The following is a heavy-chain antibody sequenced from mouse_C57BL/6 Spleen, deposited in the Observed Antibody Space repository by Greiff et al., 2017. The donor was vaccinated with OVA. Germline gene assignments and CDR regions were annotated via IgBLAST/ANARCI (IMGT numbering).Heavy chain of an antibody. CDR3: ALSYGSWFAY. CDR1: GYTFTSYW. D-gene: IGHD2-1*01. V-gene: IGHV1-69*01. CDR2: IDPSDSYT. J-gene: IGHJ3*01. Sequence: QVQLQQPGAELVMPGASVKLSCKASGYTFTSYWMHWVKQRPGQGLEWIGEIDPSDSYTNYNQKFKGKSTLTVDKSSSTAYMQLSSLTSEDSAVYYCALSYGSWFAYWGQGTLVTVSA.